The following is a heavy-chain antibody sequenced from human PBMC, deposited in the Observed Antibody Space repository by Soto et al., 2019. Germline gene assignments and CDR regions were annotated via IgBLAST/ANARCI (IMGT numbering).Heavy chain of an antibody. V-gene: IGHV3-53*02. D-gene: IGHD3-22*01. Sequence: VHLVESGGGLMQPGGSLRLSCAASGFTVSTYNMIWVRQAPVKGLEWVSVTYIGGSTQYADSVKGRFTVSSYNSKNTLYLQMSSLRDEDTAVYYCARKLSVVVQGWAYGMDVWGRGTTGSVSS. CDR2: TYIGGST. CDR1: GFTVSTYN. CDR3: ARKLSVVVQGWAYGMDV. J-gene: IGHJ6*01.